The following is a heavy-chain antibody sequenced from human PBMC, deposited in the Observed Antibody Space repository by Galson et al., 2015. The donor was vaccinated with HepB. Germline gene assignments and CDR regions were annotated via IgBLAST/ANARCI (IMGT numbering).Heavy chain of an antibody. Sequence: SLRPSCAASGFTVSSNCMSWVRQAPGKGLEWVSVIYSGGSTYYADSVKGRFTISRDNSKNTLYLQMNSLRAEDTAVYYCARDLFYGDRFGWFDPWGQGTLVTVSS. D-gene: IGHD4-17*01. CDR1: GFTVSSNC. J-gene: IGHJ5*02. CDR3: ARDLFYGDRFGWFDP. CDR2: IYSGGST. V-gene: IGHV3-66*01.